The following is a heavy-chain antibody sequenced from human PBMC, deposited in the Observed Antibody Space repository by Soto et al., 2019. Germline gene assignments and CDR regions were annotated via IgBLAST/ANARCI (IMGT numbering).Heavy chain of an antibody. CDR3: ARGRRGDAAFES. V-gene: IGHV4-61*03. Sequence: TLSLTCTVTGGSVSGGSYYWNWIRQPPGKAPEWIGFMYFTGNTDYNPSLKSRVTISVDRSKNHFSLTLTSLTAADTAVYYCARGRRGDAAFESWGQGTLVTVSS. CDR1: GGSVSGGSYY. D-gene: IGHD7-27*01. J-gene: IGHJ4*02. CDR2: MYFTGNT.